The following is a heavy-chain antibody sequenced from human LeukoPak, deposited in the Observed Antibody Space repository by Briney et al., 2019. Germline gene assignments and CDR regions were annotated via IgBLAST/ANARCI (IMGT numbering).Heavy chain of an antibody. CDR1: GFTFSSYW. D-gene: IGHD4-17*01. CDR2: IKQDGSEK. J-gene: IGHJ4*02. CDR3: ARLDYGDYYFDY. Sequence: GGSLRLSCAAFGFTFSSYWMSWVRQAPGKGLEWVANIKQDGSEKYYVDSVKGRFTISRDNAKNSLYLQMNSLRAEDTAVYYCARLDYGDYYFDYWGQGTLVTVSS. V-gene: IGHV3-7*01.